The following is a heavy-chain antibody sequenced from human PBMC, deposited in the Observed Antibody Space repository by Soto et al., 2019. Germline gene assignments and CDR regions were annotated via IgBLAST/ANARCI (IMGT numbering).Heavy chain of an antibody. Sequence: GASVKVSCKASGGTFSSYAISWVRQAPGQGLEWMGGIIPIFGTANYAQKFQGRVTITADESTSTAYMELSSLRSEDTAVYYCATYCSSTSCYERGPLDYWGQGTLVTVSS. V-gene: IGHV1-69*13. D-gene: IGHD2-2*01. J-gene: IGHJ4*02. CDR2: IIPIFGTA. CDR3: ATYCSSTSCYERGPLDY. CDR1: GGTFSSYA.